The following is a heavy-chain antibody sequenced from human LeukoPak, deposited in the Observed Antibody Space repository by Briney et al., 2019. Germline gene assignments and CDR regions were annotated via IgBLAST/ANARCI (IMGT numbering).Heavy chain of an antibody. CDR1: GFTFSSYA. CDR3: ARVPYYSAFDI. CDR2: KSYDGSNK. V-gene: IGHV3-30-3*01. J-gene: IGHJ3*02. Sequence: GRSLRLSCAASGFTFSSYAMHWVRQAPGKGLEWVAVKSYDGSNKYYADSVKGRFTISRDNSKNTLYLQMNSLRAEDTAVYYWARVPYYSAFDIWGEGTMVTASS. D-gene: IGHD3-22*01.